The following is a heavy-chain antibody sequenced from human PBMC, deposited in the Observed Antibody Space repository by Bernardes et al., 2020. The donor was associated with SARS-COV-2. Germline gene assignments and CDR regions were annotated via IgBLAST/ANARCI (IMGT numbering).Heavy chain of an antibody. V-gene: IGHV4-34*01. CDR2: INHSGTT. CDR3: ARGRGSMDV. Sequence: SETLSPTCAVFGGSFSRYYWTWIRQPPGKGLEWVGEINHSGTTNYNVSLNSRVTISMDTSNNQVSLKLRSLTAADTGVYYCARGRGSMDVWGKGTTVTVSS. D-gene: IGHD1-26*01. CDR1: GGSFSRYY. J-gene: IGHJ6*03.